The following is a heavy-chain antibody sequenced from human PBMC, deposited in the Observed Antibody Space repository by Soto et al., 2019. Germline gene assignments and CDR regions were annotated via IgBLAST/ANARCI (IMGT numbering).Heavy chain of an antibody. CDR1: GFSFTNYG. J-gene: IGHJ4*02. CDR3: ARYNWNCGNYY. D-gene: IGHD1-7*01. Sequence: QEHLVESGGGVVQPGRSLRLSCAASGFSFTNYGMHWVRQAPGKGLEWVAVISYDGNNKHYADSVKGRFTIARDTSNNTVSLQMYSLRPEDTAVYYCARYNWNCGNYYRGQGTLVTVSS. CDR2: ISYDGNNK. V-gene: IGHV3-30*03.